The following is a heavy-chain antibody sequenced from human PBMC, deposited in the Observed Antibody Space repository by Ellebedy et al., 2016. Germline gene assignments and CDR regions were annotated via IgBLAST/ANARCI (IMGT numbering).Heavy chain of an antibody. CDR1: GGSIGDYY. Sequence: GSLRLSCTVSGGSIGDYYWNWIRQSPEKGLEWIGFAHHSGATYYNPSLKSRVTVTVDTSKNQFYLELRSVNAADTAVYYCAKWCSGEICNNGFELWGRGTKVTVSS. CDR3: AKWCSGEICNNGFEL. V-gene: IGHV4-59*13. CDR2: AHHSGAT. J-gene: IGHJ3*01. D-gene: IGHD2-15*01.